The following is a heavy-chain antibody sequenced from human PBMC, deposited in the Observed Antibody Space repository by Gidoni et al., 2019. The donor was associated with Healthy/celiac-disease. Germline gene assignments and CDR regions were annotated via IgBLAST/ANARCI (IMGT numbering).Heavy chain of an antibody. D-gene: IGHD3-10*01. CDR3: ARAQYYYGSGSPLGFDP. CDR1: GGTFSSYA. Sequence: QVQLVQSGAEVKKPGSSVTVSCKASGGTFSSYAIRWVRQAPGQGLEWMGGIIPIFGTANYAQKFQGRVTITADESTSTAYMELSSLRSEDTAVYYCARAQYYYGSGSPLGFDPWGQGTLVTVSS. V-gene: IGHV1-69*01. J-gene: IGHJ5*02. CDR2: IIPIFGTA.